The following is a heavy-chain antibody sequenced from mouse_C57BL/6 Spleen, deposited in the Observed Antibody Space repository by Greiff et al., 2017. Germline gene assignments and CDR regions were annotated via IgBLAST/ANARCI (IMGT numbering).Heavy chain of an antibody. D-gene: IGHD2-1*01. CDR2: IDPSDSET. J-gene: IGHJ4*01. CDR3: ARGGIYYGNTYYAMDY. V-gene: IGHV1-52*01. CDR1: GYTFTSYW. Sequence: QVQLQQPGAELVRPGSSVKLSCKASGYTFTSYWMHWVKQRPIQGLEWIGNIDPSDSETHYNQKFKDKATLTVDKSSSPAYMQLSSLTSEDSAVYYCARGGIYYGNTYYAMDYWGQGTSVTVSS.